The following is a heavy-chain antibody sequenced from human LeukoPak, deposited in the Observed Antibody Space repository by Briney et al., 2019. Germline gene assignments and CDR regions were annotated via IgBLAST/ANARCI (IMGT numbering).Heavy chain of an antibody. D-gene: IGHD3-22*01. CDR3: ASAGYYYDSSGYYSAFHY. CDR1: GGSISSYY. CDR2: IYYSGST. J-gene: IGHJ4*02. V-gene: IGHV4-59*01. Sequence: SETLSLTCTVSGGSISSYYWSWIRQPPGKGLEWIGYIYYSGSTNYNPSLKSRVTISVDTSKNQFSLKLSSVTAAGTAMYFCASAGYYYDSSGYYSAFHYWGQGTLVAVSS.